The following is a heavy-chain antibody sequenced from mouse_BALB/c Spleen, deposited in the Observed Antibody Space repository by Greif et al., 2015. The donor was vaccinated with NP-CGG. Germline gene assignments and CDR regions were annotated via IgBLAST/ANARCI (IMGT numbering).Heavy chain of an antibody. V-gene: IGHV14-3*02. J-gene: IGHJ2*01. CDR3: ARNYYGNRGCYFGY. CDR1: GFNIKDTY. D-gene: IGHD2-1*01. CDR2: IDPANGNT. Sequence: VQLQQSGAELVKPGASVKLSCTASGFNIKDTYMHWVKQRPEQGLEWIGRIDPANGNTKYDSKFQGKATITADTSSNTAYLQLSSLTADDTAGYYCARNYYGNRGCYFGYWGQGTTLTVSS.